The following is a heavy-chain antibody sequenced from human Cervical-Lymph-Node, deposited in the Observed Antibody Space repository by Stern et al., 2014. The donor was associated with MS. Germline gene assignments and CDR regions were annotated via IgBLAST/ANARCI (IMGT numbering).Heavy chain of an antibody. V-gene: IGHV7-4-1*02. CDR3: LSDYN. D-gene: IGHD5-24*01. Sequence: QVQLVQSGSELKKPGASVKVSCTGHGYRFTSYGMNWVRQAPGQGIEWMGRINTNTGNPTYSQDFTGRFVFSLDTSVSTAYLEITSLKAEDTAVYYCLSDYNWGQGTLVTVSS. CDR2: INTNTGNP. CDR1: GYRFTSYG. J-gene: IGHJ4*02.